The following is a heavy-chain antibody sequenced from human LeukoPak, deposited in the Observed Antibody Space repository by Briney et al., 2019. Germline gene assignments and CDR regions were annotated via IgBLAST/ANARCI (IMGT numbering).Heavy chain of an antibody. CDR2: MNPSGST. CDR3: ARGRQDVTMIVVVMTAVSYYLDV. CDR1: GGAFSGYY. J-gene: IGHJ6*03. Sequence: SETLSLTCAVYGGAFSGYYWTWIRQTPEKGREWIGEMNPSGSTSYNPSLKSRVTISVDTSKNQFSLKLSSVTAADTAVYYCARGRQDVTMIVVVMTAVSYYLDVWGKGTTVTVS. D-gene: IGHD3-22*01. V-gene: IGHV4-34*01.